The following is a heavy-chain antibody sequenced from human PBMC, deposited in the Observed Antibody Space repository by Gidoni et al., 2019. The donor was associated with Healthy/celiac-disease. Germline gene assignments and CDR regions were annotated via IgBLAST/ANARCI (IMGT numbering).Heavy chain of an antibody. CDR2: IKHSGST. V-gene: IGHV4-34*01. Sequence: QVQLQQWGAGLLKPSETLSLTCAVYGGSFSGYYWSWIRQPPGKGLEWIGEIKHSGSTNYNPSLKSRVTISVDTSKNQFSLKLSSVTAADTAVYYCARVRYEYIWGSRRGYFDYWGQGTLVTVSS. D-gene: IGHD3-16*01. J-gene: IGHJ4*02. CDR1: GGSFSGYY. CDR3: ARVRYEYIWGSRRGYFDY.